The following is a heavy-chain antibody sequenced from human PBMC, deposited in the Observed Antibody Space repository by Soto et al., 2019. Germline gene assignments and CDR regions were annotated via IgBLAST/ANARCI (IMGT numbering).Heavy chain of an antibody. CDR3: AKAFSLRGWVFLVVEY. Sequence: EVQLVESGGGWVQPGRSLRLSCAASGFTVDVYAMHWVRQAPGKGLEWVSVINYGGCSVGDADSVKGRSTISRENVKNSRHLQMYSLRGEDTAVYYCAKAFSLRGWVFLVVEYWGQGTLVTVSP. J-gene: IGHJ4*02. CDR2: INYGGCSV. CDR1: GFTVDVYA. D-gene: IGHD3-3*01. V-gene: IGHV3-9*01.